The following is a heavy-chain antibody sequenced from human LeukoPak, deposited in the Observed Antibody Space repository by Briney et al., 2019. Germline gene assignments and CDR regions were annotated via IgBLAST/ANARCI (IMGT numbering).Heavy chain of an antibody. CDR3: ARADLPYLPPVYGMDV. CDR2: INTNTGNP. Sequence: ASVKVSCKASGCTFTSYAMNWVRQAPGQGLEWMGWINTNTGNPTYAQGFTGRFVFSLDTSVSTAYLQISSLKAEDTAVYYCARADLPYLPPVYGMDVWGQGTTVTVSS. J-gene: IGHJ6*02. D-gene: IGHD2/OR15-2a*01. CDR1: GCTFTSYA. V-gene: IGHV7-4-1*02.